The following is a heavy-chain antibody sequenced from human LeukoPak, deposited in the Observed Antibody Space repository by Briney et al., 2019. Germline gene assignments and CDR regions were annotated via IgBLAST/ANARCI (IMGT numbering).Heavy chain of an antibody. CDR1: GGSISNNTYY. J-gene: IGHJ4*02. CDR3: ARRSYYYGSGTYYNVGGDY. Sequence: SETLSLTCTVSGGSISNNTYYWGWIRQPPGKGLEWIGSIYYSGSTYLNPSLKSRVTISVDTSNNQFTLKLSSVTAADTAVYYCARRSYYYGSGTYYNVGGDYWGQGTLVIVSS. V-gene: IGHV4-39*01. D-gene: IGHD3-10*01. CDR2: IYYSGST.